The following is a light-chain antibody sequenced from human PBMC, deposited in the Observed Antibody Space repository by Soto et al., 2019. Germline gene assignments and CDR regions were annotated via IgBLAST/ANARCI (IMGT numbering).Light chain of an antibody. J-gene: IGLJ3*02. CDR1: SSNIGKNA. CDR3: AAWDDRLKGVV. V-gene: IGLV1-36*01. Sequence: QPVLTQPPSVSEAPRQRVTISCSGSSSNIGKNAVSWYQQLPGEAPKLLIYYDDLLPSGVSDRFSGSKSGTSASLAVSGLQSEDEADYFCAAWDDRLKGVVFGGGTKVTVL. CDR2: YDD.